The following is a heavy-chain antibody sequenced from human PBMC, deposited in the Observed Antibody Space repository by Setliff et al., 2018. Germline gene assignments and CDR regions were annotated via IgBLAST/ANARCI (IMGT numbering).Heavy chain of an antibody. CDR2: IYNSGNT. J-gene: IGHJ6*02. CDR3: ARVLGRDGYNWPVKYYYYYGMDV. Sequence: PSETLSLTCTVSGGSISSSSYYWGWIRQPPGKGLEWIGEIYNSGNTNYNPSLKSRVTISVDKSKNQFSLKLTSVTAADTAVYYCARVLGRDGYNWPVKYYYYYGMDVWGQGTTVTVSS. D-gene: IGHD5-12*01. V-gene: IGHV4-61*05. CDR1: GGSISSSSYY.